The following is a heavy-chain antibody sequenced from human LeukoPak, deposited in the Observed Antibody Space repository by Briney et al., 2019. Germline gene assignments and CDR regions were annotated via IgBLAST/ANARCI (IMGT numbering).Heavy chain of an antibody. CDR3: ATQTWVRDAFDV. D-gene: IGHD1-26*01. V-gene: IGHV4-39*01. Sequence: PSETLSLTCTVSGGSISSSSYYCGWIRQPPGKGLELIGNIYYSSSTYYNPSLNSLVTVSVNTTKNQFSLKLSSVTAADTAVYYCATQTWVRDAFDVGSQRTMVTVYS. CDR2: IYYSSST. J-gene: IGHJ3*01. CDR1: GGSISSSSYY.